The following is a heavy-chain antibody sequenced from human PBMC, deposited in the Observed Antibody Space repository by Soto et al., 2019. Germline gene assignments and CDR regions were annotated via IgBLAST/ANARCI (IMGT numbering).Heavy chain of an antibody. J-gene: IGHJ4*02. D-gene: IGHD6-19*01. CDR3: AHRGQWPLAGGYDY. CDR1: GFSLSTSGVG. Sequence: QITLKESGPTLVKPTQTLTLTCTFSGFSLSTSGVGVGWIRQPPGKALEWLALIYWDDDKRYGPSLKSRLTTXTXTXXNQVVLTTPNMDPVDTATYYCAHRGQWPLAGGYDYWRQGTLVTVSS. V-gene: IGHV2-5*05. CDR2: IYWDDDK.